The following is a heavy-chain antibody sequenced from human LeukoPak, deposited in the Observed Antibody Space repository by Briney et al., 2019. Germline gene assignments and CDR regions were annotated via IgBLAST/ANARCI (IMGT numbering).Heavy chain of an antibody. V-gene: IGHV3-20*04. D-gene: IGHD3-10*01. CDR3: ARVMAQYYYGSGSSPFDY. CDR1: GFTFDDYA. CDR2: INWDGGST. Sequence: LGGSLRLSCAASGFTFDDYAMHWVRQGPGKGLEWVSGINWDGGSTGYADSVKGRFTISRDNAKNSLYLQMNSLRAEDTAVYYCARVMAQYYYGSGSSPFDYWGQGTLVTVSS. J-gene: IGHJ4*02.